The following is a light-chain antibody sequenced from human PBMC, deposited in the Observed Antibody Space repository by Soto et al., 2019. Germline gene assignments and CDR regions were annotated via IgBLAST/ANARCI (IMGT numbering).Light chain of an antibody. Sequence: QSVLTQPASVSGSPGQSITISCTGTNSDIGGYNYVSWYQQHPGRAPKLMIYEVSNRPSGVSNRFSGSKSANTASLTISGLQAEDEADYYCSSFTSSNSQVFGGGTKLTVL. J-gene: IGLJ3*02. CDR2: EVS. V-gene: IGLV2-14*01. CDR3: SSFTSSNSQV. CDR1: NSDIGGYNY.